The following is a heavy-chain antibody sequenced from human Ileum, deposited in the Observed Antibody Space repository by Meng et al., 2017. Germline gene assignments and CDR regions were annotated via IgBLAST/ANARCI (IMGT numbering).Heavy chain of an antibody. J-gene: IGHJ5*02. CDR1: GAPIPCSDSAY. CDR2: HYCSGDT. CDR3: GRAPDS. Sequence: LQMQESGPGLIKPSDTLSLMCTVSGAPIPCSDSAYWGWIRQPPGKGLEWIGSHYCSGDTYYNPSLKRRLTISVDASKNQFSLVLTSVTAADTAVYYCGRAPDSWGQGTLVTVSS. D-gene: IGHD2-21*01. V-gene: IGHV4-39*07.